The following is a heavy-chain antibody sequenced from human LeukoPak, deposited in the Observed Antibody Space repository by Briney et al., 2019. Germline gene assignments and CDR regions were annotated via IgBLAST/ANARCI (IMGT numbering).Heavy chain of an antibody. CDR2: INSDGSNK. CDR3: AREITDYGDYVVDY. J-gene: IGHJ4*02. Sequence: GGSLRLSCAASGFTFSSYWMHWVRQAPGKGLVWVSRINSDGSNKYYADSVKGRFTISRDNSKNTLYLQMNSLRAEDTAVYYCAREITDYGDYVVDYWGQGTLVTVSS. D-gene: IGHD4-17*01. V-gene: IGHV3-74*01. CDR1: GFTFSSYW.